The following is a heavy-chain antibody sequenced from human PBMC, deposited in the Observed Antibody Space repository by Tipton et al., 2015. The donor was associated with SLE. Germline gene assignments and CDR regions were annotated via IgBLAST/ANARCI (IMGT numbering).Heavy chain of an antibody. CDR3: ASRSRCTTRGFDI. D-gene: IGHD2-8*01. V-gene: IGHV3-48*03. CDR2: ISSSGSTI. J-gene: IGHJ3*02. Sequence: SLRLSCAASGFTFSSYGMHWVRQAPGKGPEWVSYISSSGSTIYYADSVKGRFTISRDNAKNSLYLQMNSLRAEDTAVYYCASRSRCTTRGFDIWGQGTMVTVSS. CDR1: GFTFSSYG.